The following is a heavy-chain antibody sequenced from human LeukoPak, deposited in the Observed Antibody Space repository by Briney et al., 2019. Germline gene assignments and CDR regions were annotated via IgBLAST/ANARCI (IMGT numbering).Heavy chain of an antibody. Sequence: GASVKVSCKASGGTFSSYAISWVRQAPGQGLEWMGGIIPIFGTANYAQKFQGRVTITTDESTSTAYMELSSLRSEDTAVYYCARDFSSIAARLSPAVGAFDIWGQGTMVTVSS. CDR1: GGTFSSYA. CDR3: ARDFSSIAARLSPAVGAFDI. J-gene: IGHJ3*02. D-gene: IGHD6-6*01. V-gene: IGHV1-69*05. CDR2: IIPIFGTA.